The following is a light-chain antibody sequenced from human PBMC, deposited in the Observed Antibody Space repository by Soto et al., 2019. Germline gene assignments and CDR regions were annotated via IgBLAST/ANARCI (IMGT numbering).Light chain of an antibody. V-gene: IGKV3-20*01. CDR1: QSVSRNY. Sequence: EIVLTQSPGTLSLSPGERATLSCRASQSVSRNYLVWYQQKPGQAPRLLIYGASGRATGIPDRFSGSGSGTDFSLTISRLEPEDFAVYYCQQYGSSQITFCQGTRLE. J-gene: IGKJ5*01. CDR2: GAS. CDR3: QQYGSSQIT.